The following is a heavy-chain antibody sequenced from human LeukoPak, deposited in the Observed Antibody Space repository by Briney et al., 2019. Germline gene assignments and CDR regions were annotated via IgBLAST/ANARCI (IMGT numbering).Heavy chain of an antibody. J-gene: IGHJ6*03. V-gene: IGHV4-34*01. D-gene: IGHD6-13*01. CDR2: INHSGST. CDR3: ARGQARQQLVRYYYYYYMDV. Sequence: SETLSLTCAVYGGSFSGYYWSWIRQPPGKGLEWIGEINHSGSTNYNPSLKSRVTISVDTSKNQFSLKLSSVTAADTAVYYCARGQARQQLVRYYYYYYMDVRGKGTTVTVSS. CDR1: GGSFSGYY.